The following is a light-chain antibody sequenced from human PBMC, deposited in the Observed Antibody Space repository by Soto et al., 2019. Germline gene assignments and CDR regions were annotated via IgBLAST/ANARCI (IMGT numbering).Light chain of an antibody. CDR3: SSYTRDSSYV. CDR1: SSEVGLYDY. Sequence: QSALAQPASVSGSPGESVTISCAGTSSEVGLYDYVSWYQQHPGKAPQLMIYAVSNRTSGVSNRFSASKSGNTASLFISGLQAEDEADYFFSSYTRDSSYVFGSGTRSPS. V-gene: IGLV2-14*01. CDR2: AVS. J-gene: IGLJ1*01.